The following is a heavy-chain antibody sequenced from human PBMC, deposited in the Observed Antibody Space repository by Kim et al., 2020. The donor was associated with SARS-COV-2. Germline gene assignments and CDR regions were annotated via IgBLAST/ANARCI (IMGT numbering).Heavy chain of an antibody. CDR3: ASYYGSGRGYFDY. D-gene: IGHD3-10*01. J-gene: IGHJ4*02. Sequence: YNPSLKSRVTISVDTSKNQFSLKLSSVTAADTAVYYCASYYGSGRGYFDYWGQGTLVTVSS. V-gene: IGHV4-31*02.